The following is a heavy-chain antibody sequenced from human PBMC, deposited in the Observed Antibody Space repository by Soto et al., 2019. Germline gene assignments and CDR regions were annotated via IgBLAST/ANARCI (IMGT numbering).Heavy chain of an antibody. Sequence: QLQLQESGPGLVKPSETLSLTCTVSGGSISSSSYYWGWIRQPPGKGLEWIGSIYYSGSTYYNPSHQSRVTISADTSKNQFSLKLSSVTAADTAVYYCASLPYYYDSSGYYYAERYYFDYWGQGTLVTVSS. CDR3: ASLPYYYDSSGYYYAERYYFDY. CDR1: GGSISSSSYY. D-gene: IGHD3-22*01. J-gene: IGHJ4*02. V-gene: IGHV4-39*01. CDR2: IYYSGST.